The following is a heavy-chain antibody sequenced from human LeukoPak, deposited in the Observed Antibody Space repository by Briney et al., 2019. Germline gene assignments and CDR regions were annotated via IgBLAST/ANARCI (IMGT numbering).Heavy chain of an antibody. Sequence: ASVKVSCKASGYTFTGYYMHWVRQAPGQGLEWMGWINPNGGGTNYAQKLQGRVTMTTDTSTSTAYMELRSLRSDDTAVYYCARGAAAEGMGPWGQGTLVTVSS. CDR3: ARGAAAEGMGP. CDR1: GYTFTGYY. CDR2: INPNGGGT. D-gene: IGHD6-13*01. J-gene: IGHJ5*02. V-gene: IGHV1-2*02.